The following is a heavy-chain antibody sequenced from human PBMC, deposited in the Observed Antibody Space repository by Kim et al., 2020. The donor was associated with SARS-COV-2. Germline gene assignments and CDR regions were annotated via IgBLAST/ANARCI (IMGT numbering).Heavy chain of an antibody. J-gene: IGHJ4*02. D-gene: IGHD3-22*01. V-gene: IGHV3-53*04. Sequence: GGSLRRSCAASGVTVSSNYMSWVRQAAGKGLEWVSVIYSGGSTYYADSVKGRFTISRHNSKNTLYLQMNSLRAEDTAVYYCAREGDYYDSSGYPSYYFDYWGQGTLVTVSS. CDR1: GVTVSSNY. CDR3: AREGDYYDSSGYPSYYFDY. CDR2: IYSGGST.